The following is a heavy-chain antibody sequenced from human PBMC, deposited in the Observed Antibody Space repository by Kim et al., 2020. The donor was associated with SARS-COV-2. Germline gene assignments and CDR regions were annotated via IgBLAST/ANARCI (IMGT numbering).Heavy chain of an antibody. CDR2: IKSKTDGGTT. Sequence: GGSLRLSCAASGFTFSNAWMSWVRQAPGKGLEWVGRIKSKTDGGTTDYAAPVKGRFTISRDDSKNTLYLQMNSLKTEDTAVYYCTTDRRIVVVPAAQWGDYGGIGWGQGTLVTVSS. V-gene: IGHV3-15*01. J-gene: IGHJ4*02. CDR3: TTDRRIVVVPAAQWGDYGGIG. CDR1: GFTFSNAW. D-gene: IGHD2-2*01.